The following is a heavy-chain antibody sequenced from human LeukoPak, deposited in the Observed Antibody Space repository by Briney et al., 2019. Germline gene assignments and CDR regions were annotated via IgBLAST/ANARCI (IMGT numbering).Heavy chain of an antibody. Sequence: GGSLRLSCAASGFSFGSYGLSWVRQAPGKGPQWVSYISGNGGTTHYADSVEGRFTISRDNAKNSLYLQMSSLRAEDTAVYYCARDLDSGNYFFAYWGQGTPVTVSS. J-gene: IGHJ4*02. D-gene: IGHD3-22*01. V-gene: IGHV3-48*04. CDR1: GFSFGSYG. CDR2: ISGNGGTT. CDR3: ARDLDSGNYFFAY.